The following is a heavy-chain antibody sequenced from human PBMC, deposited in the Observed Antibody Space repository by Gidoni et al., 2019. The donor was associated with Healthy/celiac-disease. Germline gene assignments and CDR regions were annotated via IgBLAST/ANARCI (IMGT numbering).Heavy chain of an antibody. CDR3: ARESRGLHYFDY. V-gene: IGHV1-69*04. J-gene: IGHJ4*02. Sequence: RVTITADKSTSTAYMELSSLRSEDTAVYYCARESRGLHYFDYWGQGTLVTVSS. D-gene: IGHD3-10*01.